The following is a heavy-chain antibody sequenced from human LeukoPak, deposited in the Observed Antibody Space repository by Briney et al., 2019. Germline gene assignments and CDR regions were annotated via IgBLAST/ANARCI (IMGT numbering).Heavy chain of an antibody. Sequence: SETLSLTCTVYGGSISSYYWSLIRQPAGKGLEWIGRIYTSGSTNYNPSLKSRVTMSVDTSKNQFSLKLSSVTAADTAVYYCAKDGPAVATYGKGDAFDIWGQGTMVTVSS. CDR1: GGSISSYY. D-gene: IGHD5-12*01. J-gene: IGHJ3*02. CDR2: IYTSGST. CDR3: AKDGPAVATYGKGDAFDI. V-gene: IGHV4-4*07.